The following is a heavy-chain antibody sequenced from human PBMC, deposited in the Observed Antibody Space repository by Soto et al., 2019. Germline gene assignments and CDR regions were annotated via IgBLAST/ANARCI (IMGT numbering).Heavy chain of an antibody. Sequence: GGSLRLSCAASGFTFSSYGMHWVRQAPGKGLEWVAVIWYDGSNKYYADSVKGRFTISRDNSKNTLYLQMNSLRAEDTAVYYCARAHRSDYDFCSGYYTYYYYGMDVWGQGTTVTVSS. CDR3: ARAHRSDYDFCSGYYTYYYYGMDV. CDR2: IWYDGSNK. J-gene: IGHJ6*02. V-gene: IGHV3-33*01. CDR1: GFTFSSYG. D-gene: IGHD3-3*01.